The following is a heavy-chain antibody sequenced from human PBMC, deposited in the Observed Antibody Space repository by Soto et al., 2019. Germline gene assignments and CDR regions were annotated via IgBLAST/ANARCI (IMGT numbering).Heavy chain of an antibody. CDR3: VRHVRATGCGYGMEV. D-gene: IGHD1-26*01. CDR2: IIPIFGTA. Sequence: QVQLVQSGAEVKKPGSSVKVSCKASGGTFSSYAISWVRQAPGQGLEWMGGIIPIFGTANYVQKFQGRVAISADESTGAADMGRWSLRAEETAVYCCVRHVRATGCGYGMEVWAQGTRVPVSS. V-gene: IGHV1-69*12. CDR1: GGTFSSYA. J-gene: IGHJ6*02.